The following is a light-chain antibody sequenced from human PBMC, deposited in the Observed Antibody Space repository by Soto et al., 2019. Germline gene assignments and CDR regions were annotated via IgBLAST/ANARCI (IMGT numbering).Light chain of an antibody. J-gene: IGKJ1*01. CDR3: PQYYSFPPA. CDR2: AAS. V-gene: IGKV1D-8*02. Sequence: AIQLTQSPSSLSASLGDRVAVTFRSSQGIGTYLVWYQQKPGKAPELLIYAASTLQSGVPSRFSGSGSGTDFTLTISCLQSEDFATYYCPQYYSFPPAFGPGTEVDIK. CDR1: QGIGTY.